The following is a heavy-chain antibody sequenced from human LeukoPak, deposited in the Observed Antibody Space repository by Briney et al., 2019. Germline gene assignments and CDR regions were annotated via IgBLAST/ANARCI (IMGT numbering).Heavy chain of an antibody. CDR3: ASLIVGPIPSDY. V-gene: IGHV1-69*06. CDR1: GGTFSSYA. J-gene: IGHJ4*02. D-gene: IGHD1-26*01. CDR2: IIPIFGTA. Sequence: ASVKVSCKASGGTFSSYAISWVRQAPGQGLEWMGGIIPIFGTANYAQKFQGRVTITADKSTSTAYMELSSLRSEDTAVYYCASLIVGPIPSDYWGQGTLVTVSS.